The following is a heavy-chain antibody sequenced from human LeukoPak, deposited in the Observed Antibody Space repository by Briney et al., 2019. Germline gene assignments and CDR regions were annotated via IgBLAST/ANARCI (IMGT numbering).Heavy chain of an antibody. V-gene: IGHV3-23*01. CDR2: ISTSGGRT. D-gene: IGHD4/OR15-4a*01. Sequence: PGRSLRLSCAASGFTFSSYAMHWVRQTPDKGLEWVASISTSGGRTYYADSVKGRFTVSRDNPKNTLYLQMDSLRVEDTAIYYCAKDLRNGENYGFLDYWGQGTLVTVSS. J-gene: IGHJ4*02. CDR3: AKDLRNGENYGFLDY. CDR1: GFTFSSYA.